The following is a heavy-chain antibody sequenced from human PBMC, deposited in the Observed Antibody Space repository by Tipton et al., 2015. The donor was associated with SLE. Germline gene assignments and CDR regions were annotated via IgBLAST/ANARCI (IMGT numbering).Heavy chain of an antibody. CDR2: TSGSGGST. D-gene: IGHD2-15*01. CDR3: AKHGLPAYGMSYGMDV. CDR1: GFTFSSYA. J-gene: IGHJ6*02. Sequence: GSLRLSCAASGFTFSSYAMSWVRQAPAKGRGWVAATSGSGGSTYYADSVKGRFTISRDNSKNTLYLQMNSLRAEDTAVYYCAKHGLPAYGMSYGMDVWGQGTTVTVSS. V-gene: IGHV3-23*01.